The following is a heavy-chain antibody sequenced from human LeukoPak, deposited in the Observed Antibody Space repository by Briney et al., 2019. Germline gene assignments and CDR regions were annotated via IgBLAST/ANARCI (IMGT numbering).Heavy chain of an antibody. CDR3: ARVTNYYDTRGYPDY. D-gene: IGHD3-22*01. CDR1: GGSLSSYY. CDR2: IYYSGST. V-gene: IGHV4-59*01. Sequence: SETLSLTCTVSGGSLSSYYWSWIRQPPGKGLGWIVYIYYSGSTNYNPTLKSRFTISVDTSKNQISLKLTSVTAADTAVYYCARVTNYYDTRGYPDYWGQGTLVTVSS. J-gene: IGHJ4*02.